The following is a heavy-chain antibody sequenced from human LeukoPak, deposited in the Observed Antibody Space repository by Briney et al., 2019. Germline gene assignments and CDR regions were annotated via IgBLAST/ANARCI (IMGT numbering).Heavy chain of an antibody. J-gene: IGHJ4*02. CDR3: AKDGPYSGSQDY. CDR2: ISWNSGSI. CDR1: GFTFDDYA. V-gene: IGHV3-9*01. D-gene: IGHD1-26*01. Sequence: PGGSLRLSCAASGFTFDDYAMHWVRQAPGKGLEWVSGISWNSGSIGYADSVKGRFTISRDNAKNSLYLQMNSLRAEDTAVYYCAKDGPYSGSQDYWGQGTLVTVSS.